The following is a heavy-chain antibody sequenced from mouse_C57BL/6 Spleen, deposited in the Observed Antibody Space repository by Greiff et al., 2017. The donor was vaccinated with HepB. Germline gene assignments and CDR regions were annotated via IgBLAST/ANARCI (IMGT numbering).Heavy chain of an antibody. Sequence: VHLVESGAELVRPGTSVKVSCKASGYAFTNYLIEWVKQRPGQGLEWIGVINPGSGGTNYNEKFKGKATLTADKSSSTAYMQLSSLTSEDSAVYFCARTVTGPYAMDYWGQGTSVTVSS. CDR1: GYAFTNYL. CDR2: INPGSGGT. D-gene: IGHD4-1*01. V-gene: IGHV1-54*01. J-gene: IGHJ4*01. CDR3: ARTVTGPYAMDY.